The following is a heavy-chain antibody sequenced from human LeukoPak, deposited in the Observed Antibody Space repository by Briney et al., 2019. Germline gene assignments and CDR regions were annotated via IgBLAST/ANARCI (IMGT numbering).Heavy chain of an antibody. D-gene: IGHD1-1*01. CDR1: GGSISTYY. CDR2: IYYTGNT. Sequence: PSETLSLTCTVSGGSISTYYWTWIRQPPGKGLEWIGYIYYTGNTNYNPSLKSRVTISLDTSKNQFSLNLRSVTAADTAVYYCARRVATTGIYAFDIWGQGTMVTVSS. V-gene: IGHV4-59*01. CDR3: ARRVATTGIYAFDI. J-gene: IGHJ3*02.